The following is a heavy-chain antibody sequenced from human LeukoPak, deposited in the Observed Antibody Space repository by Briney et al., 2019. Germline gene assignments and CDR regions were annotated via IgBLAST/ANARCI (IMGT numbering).Heavy chain of an antibody. J-gene: IGHJ5*02. CDR2: IIPIFGTA. CDR1: GGTFSSYA. V-gene: IGHV1-69*13. Sequence: SVKVSCKASGGTFSSYAISWVRQAPGQGLEWMGGIIPIFGTASYAQKFQGRVTITADESTSTAYMELSSLRSEDTAVYYCATMGIAAAGNWFDPWGQGTLVTVSS. D-gene: IGHD6-13*01. CDR3: ATMGIAAAGNWFDP.